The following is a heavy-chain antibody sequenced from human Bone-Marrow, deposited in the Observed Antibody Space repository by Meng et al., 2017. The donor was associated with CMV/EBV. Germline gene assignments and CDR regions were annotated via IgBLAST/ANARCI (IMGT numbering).Heavy chain of an antibody. CDR2: IYNVDNT. D-gene: IGHD5-18*01. CDR1: GFTVSTNY. CDR3: ARAPSKQLWLYYFDY. V-gene: IGHV3-66*02. J-gene: IGHJ4*02. Sequence: ASGFTVSTNYMTWVRQAPGKGLEWVSVIYNVDNTYYADSVKGRFTISRDNSKNTLYLQINGLRPEDTAVYYCARAPSKQLWLYYFDYWGQGALVTVSS.